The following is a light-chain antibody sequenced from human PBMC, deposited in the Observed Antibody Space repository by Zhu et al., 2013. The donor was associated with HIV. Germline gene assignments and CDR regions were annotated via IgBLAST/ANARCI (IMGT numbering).Light chain of an antibody. J-gene: IGLJ1*01. Sequence: QSALTQPASVSGSPGQSITISCTGTSSDVGGYNYVSWYQQHPGKAPKLMIYEVSNRPSGVSNRFSGSKSGNTASLTISGLQVEDEADYYCFSYTNGITNYVFGIGTKVTVL. CDR1: SSDVGGYNY. CDR3: FSYTNGITNYV. V-gene: IGLV2-14*01. CDR2: EVS.